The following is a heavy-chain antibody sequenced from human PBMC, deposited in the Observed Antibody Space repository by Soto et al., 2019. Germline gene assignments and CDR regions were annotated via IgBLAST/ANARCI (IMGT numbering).Heavy chain of an antibody. CDR3: ASQSTGDDNVLRFLVWLPSRYYYYGMDV. Sequence: QVQLVQSGAEVKKPGASVKVSCKASGYTFTSYDINWVRQATGQGLEWMGWMNPNSGNTGYAQKFQGRVTMTRNTSISTAYMELSSLRSEDTAVYYCASQSTGDDNVLRFLVWLPSRYYYYGMDVGGQGTTVTVAS. J-gene: IGHJ6*02. V-gene: IGHV1-8*01. CDR2: MNPNSGNT. CDR1: GYTFTSYD. D-gene: IGHD3-3*01.